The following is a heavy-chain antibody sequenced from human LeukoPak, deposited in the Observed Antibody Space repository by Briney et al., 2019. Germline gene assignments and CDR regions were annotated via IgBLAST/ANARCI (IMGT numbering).Heavy chain of an antibody. CDR1: GYTFTSYA. CDR2: INTNTGNP. V-gene: IGHV7-4-1*02. J-gene: IGHJ3*02. Sequence: ASVKVSCKASGYTFTSYAMNWVRQAPGQGLEWMGWINTNTGNPTYAQGFTGRFVFSLDTSVSTAYLQISSLKAEDTAVYYCARTETLLHYDFWSGYQGPDAFDIWGQGTMVTVSS. D-gene: IGHD3-3*01. CDR3: ARTETLLHYDFWSGYQGPDAFDI.